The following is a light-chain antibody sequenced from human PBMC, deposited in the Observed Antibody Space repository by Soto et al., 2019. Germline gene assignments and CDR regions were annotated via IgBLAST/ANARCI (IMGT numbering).Light chain of an antibody. CDR3: QQYNNWPRT. V-gene: IGKV3-15*01. CDR2: GAY. CDR1: QSVGSD. J-gene: IGKJ1*01. Sequence: EIVMTQSPATLSVSPGERATLSCRASQSVGSDLAWYQQKPGQAPRLLIYGAYTRATGIPVRFSGSGSGTEFTLTISSLQSEDFAVYYCQQYNNWPRTFGQGTKVDNK.